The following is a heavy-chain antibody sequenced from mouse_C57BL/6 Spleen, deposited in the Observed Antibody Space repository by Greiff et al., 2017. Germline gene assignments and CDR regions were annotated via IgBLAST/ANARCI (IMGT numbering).Heavy chain of an antibody. V-gene: IGHV1-55*01. J-gene: IGHJ1*03. D-gene: IGHD2-1*01. Sequence: QVQLQQPGAELVKPGASVKMSCKASGYTFTSYWITWVKQRPGQGLEWIGDIYPGSGSTNYNEKFKDKATLTVDTSSSTAYMQLSSLTSEDSAVYYCARWDGNYGWYFDVWGTGTTVTVSS. CDR2: IYPGSGST. CDR1: GYTFTSYW. CDR3: ARWDGNYGWYFDV.